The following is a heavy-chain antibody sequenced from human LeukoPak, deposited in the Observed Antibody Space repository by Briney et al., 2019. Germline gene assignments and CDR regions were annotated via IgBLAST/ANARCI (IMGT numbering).Heavy chain of an antibody. D-gene: IGHD2-15*01. CDR2: ISAYNGNT. J-gene: IGHJ4*02. CDR3: ARDRRGYCSGGSCPSSFDY. Sequence: ASVKVSCKASGYTFTSYGISWVRQAPGQGLEWMGWISAYNGNTNYAQKLQGRVTMTTDTSTSTAYMELRSLRSDDTAVYYCARDRRGYCSGGSCPSSFDYWGQGTLVTVSS. V-gene: IGHV1-18*01. CDR1: GYTFTSYG.